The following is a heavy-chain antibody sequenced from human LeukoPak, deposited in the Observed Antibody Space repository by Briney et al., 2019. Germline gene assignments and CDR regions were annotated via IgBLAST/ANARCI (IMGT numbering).Heavy chain of an antibody. CDR2: VRYDGSYK. V-gene: IGHV3-30*02. CDR1: GFTFSTYG. D-gene: IGHD3-22*01. CDR3: AKVPNNARDSSGYSHFFDY. J-gene: IGHJ4*02. Sequence: GGSLRLSCAASGFTFSTYGMHWVRQAPGKGLEWVAFVRYDGSYKNYADSVKGRFTISRDNSRDTLYLQMNSLRAEDTAVYYCAKVPNNARDSSGYSHFFDYWGQGTLVTVSS.